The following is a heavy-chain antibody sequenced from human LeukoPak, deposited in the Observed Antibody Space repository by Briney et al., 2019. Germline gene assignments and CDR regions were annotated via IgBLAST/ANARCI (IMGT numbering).Heavy chain of an antibody. J-gene: IGHJ4*02. CDR1: GGSISNYY. CDR2: IYNSGST. D-gene: IGHD4-17*01. Sequence: SETLSLTCTVSGGSISNYYWSWIRQPPGEGLEWIGYIYNSGSTNYNPSLKSRVTISVDTSRNQFSLNLSSVTAADTAVYYCARLLRVTTVGPDLYYFDYWGQGTLVTVSS. CDR3: ARLLRVTTVGPDLYYFDY. V-gene: IGHV4-59*08.